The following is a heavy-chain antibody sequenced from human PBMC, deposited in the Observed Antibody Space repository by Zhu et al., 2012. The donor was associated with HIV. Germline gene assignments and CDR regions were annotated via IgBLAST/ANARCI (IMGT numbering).Heavy chain of an antibody. CDR1: GGSFSSYY. V-gene: IGHV4-34*01. Sequence: QVQLQQWGAGLLKPSETLSLTCAVYGGSFSSYYWSWIRQPPGKGPEWIAEINHSGSTNYNPSLKSRVTASVYTSKSQFSLKMSSVTAADTAVYYCARHGLGYASKWYRGNWYFDVWGRGTLVTVSS. D-gene: IGHD2-8*01. J-gene: IGHJ2*01. CDR2: INHSGST. CDR3: ARHGLGYASKWYRGNWYFDV.